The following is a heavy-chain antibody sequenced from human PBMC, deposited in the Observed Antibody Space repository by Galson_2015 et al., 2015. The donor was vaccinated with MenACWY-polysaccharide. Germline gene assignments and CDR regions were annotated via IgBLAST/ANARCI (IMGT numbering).Heavy chain of an antibody. D-gene: IGHD2-15*01. V-gene: IGHV3-30-3*01. CDR3: ARDRPDCSVGTCLPGNYFDY. CDR2: SRSHNSKQ. J-gene: IGHJ4*02. CDR1: GITFSHDG. Sequence: SLRLSCAASGITFSHDGFHWVRQAPGRGLEWVAVSRSHNSKQFYADSVKGRFTVSRDESTSTLYLQMNSLRPEDTAVYYCARDRPDCSVGTCLPGNYFDYWGQGTLVTVSS.